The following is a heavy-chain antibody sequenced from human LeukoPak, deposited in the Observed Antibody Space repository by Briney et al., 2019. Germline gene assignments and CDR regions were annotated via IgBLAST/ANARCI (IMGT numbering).Heavy chain of an antibody. CDR1: GGTFSSYA. CDR3: ARESYYGSGSYYNSQYY. V-gene: IGHV1-69*04. J-gene: IGHJ4*02. CDR2: IIPILGIA. D-gene: IGHD3-10*01. Sequence: GGSVKVSCKASGGTFSSYAISWVRQAPGQGLEWMGRIIPILGIANYAQKFQGRVTITADKSTSTAYMELSSLRSEDTAVYYCARESYYGSGSYYNSQYYWGQGTLVTVSS.